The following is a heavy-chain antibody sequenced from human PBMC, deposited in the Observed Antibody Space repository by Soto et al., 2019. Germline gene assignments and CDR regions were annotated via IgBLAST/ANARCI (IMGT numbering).Heavy chain of an antibody. CDR3: ARWRQKSLVTTKDYYYYMDV. J-gene: IGHJ6*03. CDR1: GFTFSDYY. D-gene: IGHD4-17*01. V-gene: IGHV3-11*01. CDR2: ISSSGSTI. Sequence: GGSLRLSCAASGFTFSDYYMSWIRQAPGKGLEWVSYISSSGSTIYYADSVKGRFTISRDNAKNSLYLQMNSLRAEDTAVYYCARWRQKSLVTTKDYYYYMDVWGKGTTVTVSS.